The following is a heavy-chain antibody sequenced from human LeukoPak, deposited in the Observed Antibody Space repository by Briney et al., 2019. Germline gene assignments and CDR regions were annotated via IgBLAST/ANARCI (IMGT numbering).Heavy chain of an antibody. CDR2: ISGSGGST. CDR3: GRSSWYTLVGNGFDP. J-gene: IGHJ5*02. D-gene: IGHD6-13*01. CDR1: GFTFSSYA. Sequence: GGSLRLSCAASGFTFSSYAMSWVRQAPGKGLEWVSAISGSGGSTYYADSVKGRFTISRDNSKNTLYLQMNSLRAEDTAVYYCGRSSWYTLVGNGFDPWGQGTLVTVSS. V-gene: IGHV3-23*01.